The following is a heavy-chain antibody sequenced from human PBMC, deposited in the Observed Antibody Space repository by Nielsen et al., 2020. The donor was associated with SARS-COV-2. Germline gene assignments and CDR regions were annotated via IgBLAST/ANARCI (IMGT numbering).Heavy chain of an antibody. Sequence: SETLSLTCTVSGGSISSSSYYWGWIRQPPGKGLEWIGSIYYGGSTYYNPSLKSRVTISVDTSKNQFSLKLSSVTAADTAVYYCARVDSGSYNVYMIYWGQGTLVTVSS. CDR3: ARVDSGSYNVYMIY. CDR2: IYYGGST. D-gene: IGHD1-26*01. V-gene: IGHV4-39*07. CDR1: GGSISSSSYY. J-gene: IGHJ4*02.